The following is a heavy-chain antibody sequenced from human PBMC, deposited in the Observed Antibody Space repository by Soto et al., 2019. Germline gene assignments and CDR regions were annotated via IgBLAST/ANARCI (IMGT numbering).Heavy chain of an antibody. Sequence: GGSLRLSCAASGVTFSSYAMSLVRQAPGKGLEWVSAISGSGGSTYYADSVKGRFTISGDNSKNPLYLQMNSRSAEDTAVYYCARSGYSYGPFDYWGQGTLVTVSS. V-gene: IGHV3-23*01. CDR2: ISGSGGST. D-gene: IGHD5-18*01. J-gene: IGHJ4*02. CDR3: ARSGYSYGPFDY. CDR1: GVTFSSYA.